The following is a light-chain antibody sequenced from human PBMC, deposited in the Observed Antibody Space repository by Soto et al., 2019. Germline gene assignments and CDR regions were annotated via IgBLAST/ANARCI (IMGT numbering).Light chain of an antibody. CDR3: MQAQQTPRT. CDR1: QSLLRNNGRNY. Sequence: DIVMTQSPLSLSVSPGEPASISCRSSQSLLRNNGRNYLDWYVQKPGQSPQLLIYLGSTRASGVPDRVSGSGSGADFTLIISRVEAADVGVYFCMQAQQTPRTFGGGTKVDIK. J-gene: IGKJ4*01. CDR2: LGS. V-gene: IGKV2-28*01.